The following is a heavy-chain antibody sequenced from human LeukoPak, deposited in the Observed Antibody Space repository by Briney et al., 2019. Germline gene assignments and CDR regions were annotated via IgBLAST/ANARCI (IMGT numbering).Heavy chain of an antibody. V-gene: IGHV1-2*02. J-gene: IGHJ4*02. CDR2: INPNSGGT. D-gene: IGHD3-10*01. CDR3: ARGWFGELSNFDY. CDR1: GYTFTGYY. Sequence: VASVKVSCKASGYTFTGYYMHWVRQAPGQGLEWMGWINPNSGGTNYAQKFQGRVTMTRDTSISTAYMELSRLRSDDTAVYYCARGWFGELSNFDYWGQGTLVTVSS.